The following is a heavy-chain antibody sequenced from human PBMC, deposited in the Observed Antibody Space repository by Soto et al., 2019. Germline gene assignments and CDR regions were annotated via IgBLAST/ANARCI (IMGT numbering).Heavy chain of an antibody. CDR2: VSGTGGTT. V-gene: IGHV3-23*01. J-gene: IGHJ6*02. CDR3: ANPPAVASTSYYCYGMDV. Sequence: EVQLLESGGGLVQPGGSLRLSCAASGFTFSTYAMNWVRQAPGKGLEWVSSVSGTGGTTYYADSVKGRFTISRDNSKNTLYLQINSLRAEDTAVYYCANPPAVASTSYYCYGMDVWGQRTTVTVSS. D-gene: IGHD6-19*01. CDR1: GFTFSTYA.